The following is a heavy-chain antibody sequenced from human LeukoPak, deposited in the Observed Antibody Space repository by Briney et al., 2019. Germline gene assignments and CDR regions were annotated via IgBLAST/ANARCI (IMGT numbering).Heavy chain of an antibody. D-gene: IGHD2-2*01. CDR3: ARRPTLLSGGNWFDP. CDR2: IYYSGST. J-gene: IGHJ5*02. V-gene: IGHV4-59*01. CDR1: GGSITSYY. Sequence: SETLSLTCTVSGGSITSYYWSWIRQPPGKGLEWIGYIYYSGSTNYNPSLKSRVTISVDTSKNQFSLKLSSVTAADTAVYYCARRPTLLSGGNWFDPWGQGTLVTVSS.